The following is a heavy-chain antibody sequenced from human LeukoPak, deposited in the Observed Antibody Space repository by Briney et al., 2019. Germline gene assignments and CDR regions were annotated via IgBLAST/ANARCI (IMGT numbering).Heavy chain of an antibody. V-gene: IGHV4-59*01. CDR2: IYYSGST. CDR1: GGSISSYY. Sequence: SETLSLTCTVSGGSISSYYWSWIRQPPGKGLEWIGYIYYSGSTNYNPSLKSRVTISVDTSKNQFSLKLSSVTAADTAVYYCARKATGYSNYMDYYYMDVWGKGTTVTVSS. D-gene: IGHD4-11*01. J-gene: IGHJ6*03. CDR3: ARKATGYSNYMDYYYMDV.